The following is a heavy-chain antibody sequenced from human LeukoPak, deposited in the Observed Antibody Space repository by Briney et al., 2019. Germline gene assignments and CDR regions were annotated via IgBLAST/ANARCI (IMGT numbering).Heavy chain of an antibody. D-gene: IGHD1-26*01. CDR2: INPSGGST. Sequence: GASVKVSCKASVYTFTTYYMHWVRQAPGQGFEWMGIINPSGGSTNYAQKFQGRVTMTRDTSTSTVYMQLSSLRSDDTAVYYCARDLGGSYQDYWGQGTLVTVSS. J-gene: IGHJ4*02. CDR3: ARDLGGSYQDY. V-gene: IGHV1-46*01. CDR1: VYTFTTYY.